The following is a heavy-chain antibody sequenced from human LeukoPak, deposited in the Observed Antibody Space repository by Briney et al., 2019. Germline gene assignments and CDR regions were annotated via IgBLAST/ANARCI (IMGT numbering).Heavy chain of an antibody. CDR2: IRYDGSNK. CDR1: GFTFSSYG. J-gene: IGHJ4*02. V-gene: IGHV3-30*02. Sequence: GGSLRLSCAASGFTFSSYGMHWVRQAPGKGLEWVAFIRYDGSNKYYADSVKGRFTISRDNSKNTLYLQMNSLRAEDTAVYYCAKDWDAYYYDSSGYNYFDYWGQGTLVTVSS. CDR3: AKDWDAYYYDSSGYNYFDY. D-gene: IGHD3-22*01.